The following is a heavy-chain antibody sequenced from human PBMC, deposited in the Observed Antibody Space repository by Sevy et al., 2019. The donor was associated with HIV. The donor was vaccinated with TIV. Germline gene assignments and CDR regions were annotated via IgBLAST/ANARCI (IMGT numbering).Heavy chain of an antibody. J-gene: IGHJ6*03. V-gene: IGHV3-33*01. CDR2: IWYDGSNK. CDR1: GFTFSSYG. Sequence: GGSLRLSCAASGFTFSSYGMHWVRQAPGKGLEWVAGIWYDGSNKYYADSVKGRFTISRDNSKNTLYLQMNSLRAEDTAVYYCARDRYVDSGEVMDVWGKGSMVTVSS. CDR3: ARDRYVDSGEVMDV. D-gene: IGHD1-26*01.